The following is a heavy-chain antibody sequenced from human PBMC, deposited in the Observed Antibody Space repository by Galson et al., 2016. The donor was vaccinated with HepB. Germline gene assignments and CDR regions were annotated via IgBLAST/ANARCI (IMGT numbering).Heavy chain of an antibody. Sequence: SLRLSCAASGFTFSSYAMSWVRQAPGKGLEWVSAISGSGGSTYYADSVKGRFTISRDNSKNPLYLQMNSLRAEDTAVYYCPKAGHYEPYYYYYMDGWGKGTTVTVSS. CDR1: GFTFSSYA. CDR2: ISGSGGST. D-gene: IGHD3-22*01. V-gene: IGHV3-23*01. J-gene: IGHJ6*03. CDR3: PKAGHYEPYYYYYMDG.